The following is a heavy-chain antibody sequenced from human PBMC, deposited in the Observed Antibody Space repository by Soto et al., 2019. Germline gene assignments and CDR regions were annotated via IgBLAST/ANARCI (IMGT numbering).Heavy chain of an antibody. CDR3: AGEVRYDHYYYYGMDV. D-gene: IGHD3-10*01. J-gene: IGHJ6*02. Sequence: PGWSLRLSCAASGFTFSSYSMNWVRQAPGKGLEWVSSISSSSSYIYYADSVKGRFTISRDNAKNSLYLQMNSLRAEDTAVYYCAGEVRYDHYYYYGMDVWGQGTTVTVSS. CDR2: ISSSSSYI. V-gene: IGHV3-21*01. CDR1: GFTFSSYS.